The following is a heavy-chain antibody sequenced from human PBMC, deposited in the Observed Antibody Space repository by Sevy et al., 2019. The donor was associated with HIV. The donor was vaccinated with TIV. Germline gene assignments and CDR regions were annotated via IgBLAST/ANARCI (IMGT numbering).Heavy chain of an antibody. CDR1: GFTFSSYS. CDR2: ISSSSSYI. Sequence: GGSLRLSCAASGFTFSSYSMNWVLQAPGKGLEWVSSISSSSSYIYYADSVKGRFTISRDNANNSLYLQMNSLRAEDTAVYYCAREDQYYDCWSGYAHYYYYYMDVWGKGTTVTVSS. V-gene: IGHV3-21*01. CDR3: AREDQYYDCWSGYAHYYYYYMDV. J-gene: IGHJ6*03. D-gene: IGHD3-3*01.